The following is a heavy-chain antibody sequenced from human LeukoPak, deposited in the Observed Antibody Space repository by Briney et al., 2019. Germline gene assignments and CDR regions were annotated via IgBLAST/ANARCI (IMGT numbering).Heavy chain of an antibody. CDR3: ARVKEASAFDI. CDR1: GFTFDDYA. CDR2: ISWNSGSI. D-gene: IGHD5-12*01. J-gene: IGHJ3*02. V-gene: IGHV3-9*01. Sequence: PGGSLRLSCAASGFTFDDYAMHWVRQAPGKGLEWVSGISWNSGSIGYADSVKGRFTIPRDNAKNSLYLQMNSLRAEDTAVYYCARVKEASAFDIWGQGTMITVSS.